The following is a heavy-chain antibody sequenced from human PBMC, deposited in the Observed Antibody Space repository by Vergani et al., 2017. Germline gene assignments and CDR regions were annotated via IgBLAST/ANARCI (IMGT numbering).Heavy chain of an antibody. J-gene: IGHJ4*02. CDR2: IYLSGST. CDR3: ARHAWSHPFYD. D-gene: IGHD2-8*02. Sequence: QVQLQESGPRVVKPSETLSLTCAVSGYSISSGYYWDWIRQSPGKGLEWIGSIYLSGSTYYNPSLKSRVTMSLDTAKNRFSLRLESVIAADAAIYYCARHAWSHPFYDWCQGALVAVSS. V-gene: IGHV4-38-2*01. CDR1: GYSISSGYY.